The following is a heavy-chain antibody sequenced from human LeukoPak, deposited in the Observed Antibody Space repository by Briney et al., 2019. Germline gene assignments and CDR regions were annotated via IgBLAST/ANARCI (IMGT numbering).Heavy chain of an antibody. CDR2: ISRSGDTT. V-gene: IGHV3-23*01. D-gene: IGHD5-24*01. Sequence: GGSLRLSCAASGFAFSSYTMSWVRQAPGKGLEWVSAISRSGDTTYYADSVRGRFTISRDNSKNTVYLQINSLRVEDTAVYYCALEGGGYNGPDYWGQGTLVTVSS. CDR3: ALEGGGYNGPDY. J-gene: IGHJ4*02. CDR1: GFAFSSYT.